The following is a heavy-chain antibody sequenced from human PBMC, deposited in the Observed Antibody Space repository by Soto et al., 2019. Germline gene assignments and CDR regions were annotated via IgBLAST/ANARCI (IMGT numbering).Heavy chain of an antibody. CDR1: GGSFSGYY. CDR3: ARVGYSSSWYYFDY. D-gene: IGHD6-13*01. CDR2: INHSGST. Sequence: PSETLSLTCAVYGGSFSGYYWSWIRQPPGKGLEWIGEINHSGSTNYNPSLKSRVTISVDTSKNQFSLKLSSVTAADTAVYYCARVGYSSSWYYFDYWGQGTPVTVSS. V-gene: IGHV4-34*01. J-gene: IGHJ4*02.